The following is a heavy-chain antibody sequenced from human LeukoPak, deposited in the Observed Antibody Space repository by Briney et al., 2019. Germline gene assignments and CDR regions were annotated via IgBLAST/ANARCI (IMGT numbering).Heavy chain of an antibody. J-gene: IGHJ6*03. D-gene: IGHD6-13*01. CDR2: IIPIFGTA. V-gene: IGHV1-69*05. CDR1: GGTFSSYA. CDR3: ARDLGAAGGTGGYYYYMDV. Sequence: SVKVSCKASGGTFSSYAISWVRQAPGQGLEWMGRIIPIFGTANYAQKFQGRVTITTDESTSTAYMELSSLRSEDTAVYYCARDLGAAGGTGGYYYYMDVWGKGTTVTVSS.